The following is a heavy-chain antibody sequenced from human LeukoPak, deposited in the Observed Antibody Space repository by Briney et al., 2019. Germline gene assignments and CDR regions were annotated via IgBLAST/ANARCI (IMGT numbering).Heavy chain of an antibody. J-gene: IGHJ5*02. D-gene: IGHD3-10*01. CDR2: INPNSGGT. Sequence: ASVKVSCKASGYTFTGYYMHWVRQAPGQGLEWMGWINPNSGGTNYAQKFQGRVTMTRDTSISTAYMELSRLRSDDTAVYYCARDGWYYGSGSYYRPNWFDPWGQGTLVTVSS. CDR1: GYTFTGYY. V-gene: IGHV1-2*02. CDR3: ARDGWYYGSGSYYRPNWFDP.